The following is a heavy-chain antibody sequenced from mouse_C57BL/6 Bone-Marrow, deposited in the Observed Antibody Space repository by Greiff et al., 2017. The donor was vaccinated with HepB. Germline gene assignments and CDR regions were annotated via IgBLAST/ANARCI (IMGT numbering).Heavy chain of an antibody. Sequence: VMLVESDAELVKPGASVKISCKVSGYTFTDHTIHWMKQRPEQGLEWIGYIYPRDGSTKYNEKFKGKATLTADKSSSTAYMQLNSLTSEDSAVYFCARELGPYWYFDVWGTGTTVTVSS. CDR3: ARELGPYWYFDV. J-gene: IGHJ1*03. CDR1: GYTFTDHT. V-gene: IGHV1-78*01. CDR2: IYPRDGST. D-gene: IGHD4-1*01.